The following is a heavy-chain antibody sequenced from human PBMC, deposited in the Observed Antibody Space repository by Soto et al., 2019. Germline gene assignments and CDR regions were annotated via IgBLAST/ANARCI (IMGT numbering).Heavy chain of an antibody. V-gene: IGHV1-69*01. Sequence: QVQLVQSGAEVKKPGSSVKVSCKASGSTFSSYAISWVRQAPRQGLEWMGGIIPISGTANYAQKFQGRVTITADESTSTAYMELSSLRSEDTAVYYCARSQGSSTSIEIYYYYYYGMDVWGQGTTVTVSS. CDR3: ARSQGSSTSIEIYYYYYYGMDV. CDR2: IIPISGTA. J-gene: IGHJ6*02. D-gene: IGHD2-2*01. CDR1: GSTFSSYA.